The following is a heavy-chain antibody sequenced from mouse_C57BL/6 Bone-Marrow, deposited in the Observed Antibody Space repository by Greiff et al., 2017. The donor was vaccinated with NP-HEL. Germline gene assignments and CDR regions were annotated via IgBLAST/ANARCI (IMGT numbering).Heavy chain of an antibody. Sequence: EVKLVESGGGLVQSGRSLRLSCATSGFTFSDFYMEWVRQAPGKGLEWIAASRNKANDYTTEYSASVKGRFIVSRDTSQSILYLQMNALRAEDTAIYYCARANYYGSSYGYAMDYWGQGTSVTVSS. CDR1: GFTFSDFY. V-gene: IGHV7-1*01. J-gene: IGHJ4*01. CDR2: SRNKANDYTT. CDR3: ARANYYGSSYGYAMDY. D-gene: IGHD1-1*01.